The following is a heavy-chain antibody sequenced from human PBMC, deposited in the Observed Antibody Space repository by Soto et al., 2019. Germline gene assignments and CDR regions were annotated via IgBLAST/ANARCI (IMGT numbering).Heavy chain of an antibody. D-gene: IGHD2-15*01. V-gene: IGHV4-59*01. J-gene: IGHJ6*03. CDR1: GGSISSYY. CDR3: ARDGSSAYYCYYYMDV. CDR2: IYYSGST. Sequence: QVQLQESGPGLVKPSETLSLTCTVSGGSISSYYWSWIRQPPGKGLEWIGYIYYSGSTNYNPSLESRVTIAVDTSKKQFSLKLSSVTAADTAVYYCARDGSSAYYCYYYMDVWGKGTTVTVSS.